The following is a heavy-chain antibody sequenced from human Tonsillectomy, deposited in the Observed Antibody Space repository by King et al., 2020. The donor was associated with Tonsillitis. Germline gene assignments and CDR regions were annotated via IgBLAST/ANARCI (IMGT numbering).Heavy chain of an antibody. Sequence: VQLVESGGGLVKPGGSLRLSCAASGFTFSNAWMSWVRQAPGKGLEWVGRIKSKTDGGTTDYAAPVKGRFTISRDDSKNTLYLQMNSLKTEDTAVYYCTTRLLWFGELLADYWGQGTLVTVSS. CDR1: GFTFSNAW. V-gene: IGHV3-15*01. CDR3: TTRLLWFGELLADY. J-gene: IGHJ4*02. D-gene: IGHD3-10*01. CDR2: IKSKTDGGTT.